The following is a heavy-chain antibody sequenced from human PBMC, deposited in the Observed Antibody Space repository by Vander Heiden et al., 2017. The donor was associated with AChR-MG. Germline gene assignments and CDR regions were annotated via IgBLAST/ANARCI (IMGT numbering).Heavy chain of an antibody. D-gene: IGHD3-16*02. CDR3: ATYFIVINFYKSDWFDP. Sequence: QVQLQESGPGLVKPSETLSLTCTVSGDSLSGSNYYFGWIRQPPGKGLEWIGSIYSSWSTYYNASIKRRVSIFVDTSKNQCSLNLKSVTAVDTPVYYCATYFIVINFYKSDWFDPWGQGRLVIVSS. J-gene: IGHJ5*02. CDR2: IYSSWST. CDR1: GDSLSGSNYY. V-gene: IGHV4-39*01.